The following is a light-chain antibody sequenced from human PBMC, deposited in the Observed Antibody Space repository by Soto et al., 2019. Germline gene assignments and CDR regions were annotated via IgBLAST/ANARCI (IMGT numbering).Light chain of an antibody. V-gene: IGLV2-14*01. J-gene: IGLJ1*01. CDR3: SSYTTVFTSV. CDR2: EVS. Sequence: QSALTQPASVSGSPGQSITVSCTGTSNDVGLYDYVSWFQQYPGKSPKLIVYEVSHRPSGVSSRFSGSKSGNTASLTISGLQTEDEADYYCSSYTTVFTSVFGTGTKLTVL. CDR1: SNDVGLYDY.